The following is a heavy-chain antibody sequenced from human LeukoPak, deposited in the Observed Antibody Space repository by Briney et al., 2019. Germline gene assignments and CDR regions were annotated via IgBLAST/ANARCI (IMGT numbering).Heavy chain of an antibody. Sequence: ASVKVSCKASGYTFTGYYMHWVRQAPGQGLEWMGWINPNSGGTNYAQKFQGRVTMTRDTSISTAYMELSRLRSDDTAVYYCARRGKRPAGIAAAGTLDYWGQGTLVTVSS. CDR1: GYTFTGYY. CDR3: ARRGKRPAGIAAAGTLDY. V-gene: IGHV1-2*02. CDR2: INPNSGGT. J-gene: IGHJ4*02. D-gene: IGHD6-13*01.